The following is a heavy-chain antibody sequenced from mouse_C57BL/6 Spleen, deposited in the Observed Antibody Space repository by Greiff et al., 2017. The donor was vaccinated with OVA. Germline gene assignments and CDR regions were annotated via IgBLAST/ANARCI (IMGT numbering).Heavy chain of an antibody. CDR3: ASLYYFYAMDY. V-gene: IGHV5-17*01. CDR1: GFTFSDYG. Sequence: EVQVVESGGGLVKPGGSLKLSCAASGFTFSDYGMHWVRQAPEKGLEWVAYISSGSSTIYYAATVKGRFTISRDNAKNTLFLQMTSLRSEDTAMYYCASLYYFYAMDYWGQGTSVTVSS. J-gene: IGHJ4*01. CDR2: ISSGSSTI. D-gene: IGHD1-1*01.